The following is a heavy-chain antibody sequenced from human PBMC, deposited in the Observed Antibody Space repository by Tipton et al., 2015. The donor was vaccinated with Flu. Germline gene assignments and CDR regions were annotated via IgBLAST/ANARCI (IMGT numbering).Heavy chain of an antibody. Sequence: TLSLTCTVSGGSINRAGFYWSWIRQPAGKGLEWIGRAYISGSTNYNPSLKNRVAISVDTSRNQFSLNLSSVTAADTAVYFCARGVFYYDSSGYYYFDHWGQGTLVSVSS. J-gene: IGHJ4*02. V-gene: IGHV4-61*02. D-gene: IGHD3-22*01. CDR2: AYISGST. CDR3: ARGVFYYDSSGYYYFDH. CDR1: GGSINRAGFY.